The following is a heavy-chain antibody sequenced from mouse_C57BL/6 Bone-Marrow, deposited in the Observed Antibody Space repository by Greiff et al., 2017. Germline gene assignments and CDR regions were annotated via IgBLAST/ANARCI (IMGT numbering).Heavy chain of an antibody. V-gene: IGHV1-72*01. CDR1: GYTFTSYW. CDR3: ARGMRCSDWYFDV. CDR2: IDPNSGGT. Sequence: VQLQQPGAELVKPGASVKLSCKASGYTFTSYWMHWVKQRPGRGLEWIGRIDPNSGGTKYNEKFKSKATLTVDKHSSTAYMQLSSLTSEDSAVYDCARGMRCSDWYFDVWGTGTTVTVSS. J-gene: IGHJ1*03.